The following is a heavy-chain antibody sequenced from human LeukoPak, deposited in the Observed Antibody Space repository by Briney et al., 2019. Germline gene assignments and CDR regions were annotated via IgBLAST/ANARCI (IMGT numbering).Heavy chain of an antibody. CDR3: ASFPTARPGIALDI. D-gene: IGHD6-6*01. Sequence: HGESLKISCKGSGYSFTSYWFGWVRQMPGKGLEWMGIIYPGDSDTRYSPSFQGQVPISAAKSISTAYLQWSSLKASDTAMYYCASFPTARPGIALDIWGQGTMVTVSS. J-gene: IGHJ3*02. CDR2: IYPGDSDT. V-gene: IGHV5-51*01. CDR1: GYSFTSYW.